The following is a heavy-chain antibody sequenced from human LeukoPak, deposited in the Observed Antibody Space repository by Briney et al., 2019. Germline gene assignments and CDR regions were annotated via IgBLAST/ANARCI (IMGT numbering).Heavy chain of an antibody. CDR3: ARVWGRGLFDP. V-gene: IGHV1-45*02. D-gene: IGHD3-16*01. J-gene: IGHJ5*02. CDR1: GYTFTYRY. CDR2: ITPFNGNT. Sequence: GASVKVSCKASGYTFTYRYLHWVRQAPGQALEWMGWITPFNGNTNYAQKFQDRVTITRDTSASTAYMELSSLRSEDTAVYYCARVWGRGLFDPWGQGTLVTVSS.